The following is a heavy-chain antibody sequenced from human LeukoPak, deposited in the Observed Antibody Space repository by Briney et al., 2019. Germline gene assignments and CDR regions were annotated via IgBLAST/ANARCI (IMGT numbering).Heavy chain of an antibody. CDR3: ARGKGTYDAFDI. V-gene: IGHV1-18*01. Sequence: ASVKVSCKASGYTFTNYGINWVRQAPGQGLEWMGWISADNGNTNYAQKLQGRVTMTTDTSTNTAYMELRSLRSDDTAVYYCARGKGTYDAFDIWGQGTMVTVSS. CDR1: GYTFTNYG. D-gene: IGHD3-10*01. J-gene: IGHJ3*02. CDR2: ISADNGNT.